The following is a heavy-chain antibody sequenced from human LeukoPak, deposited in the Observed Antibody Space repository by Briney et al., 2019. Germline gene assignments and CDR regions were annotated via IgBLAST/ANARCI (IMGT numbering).Heavy chain of an antibody. CDR2: INPNSGGT. J-gene: IGHJ4*02. V-gene: IGHV1-2*02. CDR3: ARSPDILTGENFDY. Sequence: SVKVSCKASGYTFTSYGISWVRQAPGQGLEWMGWINPNSGGTNYAQKFQGRVTMTRDTSISTAYMELSRLRSDDTAVYYCARSPDILTGENFDYWGQGTLVTVSS. CDR1: GYTFTSYG. D-gene: IGHD3-9*01.